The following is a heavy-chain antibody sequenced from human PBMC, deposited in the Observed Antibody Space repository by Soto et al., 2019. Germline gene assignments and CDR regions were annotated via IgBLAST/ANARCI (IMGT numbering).Heavy chain of an antibody. J-gene: IGHJ4*02. CDR1: GYTFTSYG. Sequence: VASVKVSCKASGYTFTSYGISWVRQAPGQGLEWMGWISGYNGNTNYAEKLQGRVTVTTDTSTSTAYMELRSLRSDDTAVYYCARDYSSGRVDYWGQGTLVTASS. D-gene: IGHD6-19*01. CDR2: ISGYNGNT. V-gene: IGHV1-18*01. CDR3: ARDYSSGRVDY.